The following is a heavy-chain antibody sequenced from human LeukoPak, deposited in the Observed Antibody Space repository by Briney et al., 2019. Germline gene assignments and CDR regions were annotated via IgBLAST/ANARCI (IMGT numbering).Heavy chain of an antibody. CDR3: ARDPYNGYYGDDYYYYMDV. CDR1: GFTFNNYN. CDR2: ITRDSIYT. J-gene: IGHJ6*03. D-gene: IGHD4-17*01. Sequence: GGSLRLSCAVSGFTFNNYNMNWVRQTPGKGLEWVSSITRDSIYTFYADSVRGRFTISRDNAKNLLSLQMNSLRAEDTAVYYCARDPYNGYYGDDYYYYMDVWGKGTTVTISS. V-gene: IGHV3-21*01.